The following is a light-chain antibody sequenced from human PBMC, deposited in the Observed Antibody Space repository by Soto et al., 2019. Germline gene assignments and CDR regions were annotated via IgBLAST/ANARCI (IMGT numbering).Light chain of an antibody. Sequence: QSALTQPASVSGSPGQSITISCTGTSSDVGCYNLVSWYQQHPGKAPELMIFEVSKRPSRVSNRFSGSKSGNTASLTSSGLQAEDEADYYCCSYAGSSTLVFGGGTKLTVL. CDR3: CSYAGSSTLV. J-gene: IGLJ3*02. V-gene: IGLV2-23*02. CDR2: EVS. CDR1: SSDVGCYNL.